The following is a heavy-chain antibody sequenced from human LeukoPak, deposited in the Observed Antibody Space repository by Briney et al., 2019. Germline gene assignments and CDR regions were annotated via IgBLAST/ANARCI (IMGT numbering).Heavy chain of an antibody. CDR3: ARGLSCTNGVCDLDY. Sequence: GRSLRLSCAASGFTFDDYAMHWVRQAPGKGLEWVSGISWNSGSIGYADSVKGRFTISRDNAKNSLYLQMNSLRAEDTAVYYCARGLSCTNGVCDLDYWGQGTLVTVSS. CDR2: ISWNSGSI. J-gene: IGHJ4*02. D-gene: IGHD2-8*01. V-gene: IGHV3-9*01. CDR1: GFTFDDYA.